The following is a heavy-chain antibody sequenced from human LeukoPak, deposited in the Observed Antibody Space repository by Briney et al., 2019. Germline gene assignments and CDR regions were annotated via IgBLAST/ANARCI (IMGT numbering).Heavy chain of an antibody. J-gene: IGHJ6*02. CDR3: ARLDEYRSSSRYYGMDV. V-gene: IGHV1-69*13. Sequence: SVKVSCKASGGTFISYGISWVRQAPGQGLEWMGGIIPIFGTANYAQKFQGRVTITADESTSTAYLELSSLRSEDTAVYYCARLDEYRSSSRYYGMDVWGQGTTVTVSS. CDR1: GGTFISYG. D-gene: IGHD6-6*01. CDR2: IIPIFGTA.